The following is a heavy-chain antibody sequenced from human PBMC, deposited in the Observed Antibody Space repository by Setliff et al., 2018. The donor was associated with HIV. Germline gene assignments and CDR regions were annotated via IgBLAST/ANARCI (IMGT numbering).Heavy chain of an antibody. Sequence: ASVKVSCKASGYTFTSYDINWVRQATGQGLEWMGWMNPNSGGTNYAQKFQGRATMTRDTSISTAYMELSRLRSDDTAVYYCARHSLDYYDSSGYHEGVEGYYYYYMDVWGKGTTVTVSS. CDR2: MNPNSGGT. D-gene: IGHD3-22*01. J-gene: IGHJ6*03. CDR1: GYTFTSYD. CDR3: ARHSLDYYDSSGYHEGVEGYYYYYMDV. V-gene: IGHV1-2*02.